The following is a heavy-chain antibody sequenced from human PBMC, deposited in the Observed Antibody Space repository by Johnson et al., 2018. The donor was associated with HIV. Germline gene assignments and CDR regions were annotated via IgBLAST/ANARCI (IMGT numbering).Heavy chain of an antibody. J-gene: IGHJ3*02. CDR3: VKEESMGTVTQAPDAFVI. CDR2: IWYDGSRK. D-gene: IGHD1-7*01. Sequence: QVYLVESGGGVVQPGGSLRLSCAASGFIFSSYGMHWVRQAPGKGLELVAFIWYDGSRKYYPDSVKGRFTISRVNSQNMLYLHMNSLSVEDTAVYYCVKEESMGTVTQAPDAFVIWGQGTVVTVSS. CDR1: GFIFSSYG. V-gene: IGHV3-30*02.